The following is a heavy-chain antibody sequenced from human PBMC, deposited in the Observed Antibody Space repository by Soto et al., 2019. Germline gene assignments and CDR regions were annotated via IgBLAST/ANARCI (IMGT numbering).Heavy chain of an antibody. V-gene: IGHV4-34*01. CDR3: ATRITVFGLLIPPFDP. Sequence: SETLSLTCAVYGGSVNGYYWNWIRQPPGKGLDWIGEINHTGGTHYNPSLKSRATMSVDTSKNQFSLRLSSVTAADTAIYYCATRITVFGLLIPPFDPWGQGTQVTVSS. J-gene: IGHJ5*02. D-gene: IGHD3-3*01. CDR1: GGSVNGYY. CDR2: INHTGGT.